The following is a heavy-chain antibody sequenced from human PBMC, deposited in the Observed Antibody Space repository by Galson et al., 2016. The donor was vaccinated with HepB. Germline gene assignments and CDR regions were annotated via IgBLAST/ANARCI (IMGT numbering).Heavy chain of an antibody. V-gene: IGHV3-21*01. CDR3: ARAVYSDTGGSSRYFDL. CDR2: ISRCSRNI. Sequence: SLRLSCAASGFTFSSYNMNWVRQAPGKGLEWVSSISRCSRNIYYADSVKGRFTISRDNATNSLYLQMNSLRGDDTAVYYCARAVYSDTGGSSRYFDLWGRGTLVTVSS. CDR1: GFTFSSYN. J-gene: IGHJ2*01. D-gene: IGHD3-10*01.